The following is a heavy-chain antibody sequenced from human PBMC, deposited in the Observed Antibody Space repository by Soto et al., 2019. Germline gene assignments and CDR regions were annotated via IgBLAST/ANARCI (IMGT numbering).Heavy chain of an antibody. J-gene: IGHJ4*02. V-gene: IGHV3-33*01. CDR2: IWYDGSNK. CDR1: GFTFSSYG. Sequence: GGSLRLSCAASGFTFSSYGMHWVRQAPGKGLEWVAVIWYDGSNKYYADSVKGRFTISRDNSKNTLYLQMNSLRAEDTAVYYCARSIAAAAEPIDYWGQGTLVTVSS. D-gene: IGHD6-13*01. CDR3: ARSIAAAAEPIDY.